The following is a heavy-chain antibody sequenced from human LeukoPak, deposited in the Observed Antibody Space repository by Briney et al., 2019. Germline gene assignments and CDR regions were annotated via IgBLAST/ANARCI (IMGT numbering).Heavy chain of an antibody. J-gene: IGHJ4*02. Sequence: SVKVSCKASGGTFSSYAMSWVRQAPGRGLEWMGRIIPILGIANYAQKFQGRVTITADKSTSTAYMELSSLRSEDTAVYYCARDVAVAGIFGYWGQGTLVTVSS. CDR2: IIPILGIA. V-gene: IGHV1-69*04. D-gene: IGHD6-19*01. CDR1: GGTFSSYA. CDR3: ARDVAVAGIFGY.